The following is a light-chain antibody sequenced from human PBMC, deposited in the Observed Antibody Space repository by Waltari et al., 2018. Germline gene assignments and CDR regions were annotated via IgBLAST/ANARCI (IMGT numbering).Light chain of an antibody. J-gene: IGLJ2*01. CDR2: DVS. Sequence: QSALTQPASVSGSPGQSITISCTGTSRDVGGYNSFSWYQQHPGKSPKLMISDVSNRPSGISNRFSGSKSGNTASLTISGLQAEDEAHYYCSSYTTSFTLVFGGGTKLTVL. CDR3: SSYTTSFTLV. V-gene: IGLV2-14*03. CDR1: SRDVGGYNS.